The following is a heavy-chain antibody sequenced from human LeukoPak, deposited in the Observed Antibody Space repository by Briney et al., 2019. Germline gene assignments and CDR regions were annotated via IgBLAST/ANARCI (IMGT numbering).Heavy chain of an antibody. V-gene: IGHV6-1*01. CDR3: ARGYIRPGYSSSPFDY. Sequence: SQTLSLTCAISGDSVSSNSAAWNWIRQSPSRGLEWLGRTYYRSKWYNDYAVSVKSRITINPDTSKNQFSLQLNSVTPEDTAVYYCARGYIRPGYSSSPFDYWGQGTLVTVSS. D-gene: IGHD6-13*01. J-gene: IGHJ4*02. CDR2: TYYRSKWYN. CDR1: GDSVSSNSAA.